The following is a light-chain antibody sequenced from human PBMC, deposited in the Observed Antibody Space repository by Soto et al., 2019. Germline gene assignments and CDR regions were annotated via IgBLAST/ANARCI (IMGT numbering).Light chain of an antibody. J-gene: IGKJ1*01. CDR1: QIIDIA. CDR2: SAS. Sequence: DIQMTQSPSTLSASVGDRVTITCRASQIIDIALAWYQQKPGKAPKVLIYSASNLERGVPSRFSDSGSGTEFTLTISSLQPDDFATYYCQQHKSYPRTFGLGTKVELK. CDR3: QQHKSYPRT. V-gene: IGKV1-5*03.